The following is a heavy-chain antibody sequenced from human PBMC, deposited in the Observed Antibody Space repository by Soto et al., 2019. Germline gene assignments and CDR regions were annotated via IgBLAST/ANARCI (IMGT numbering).Heavy chain of an antibody. V-gene: IGHV4-4*02. CDR1: GGSISSTNW. CDR2: IYHNGSP. CDR3: GRWLGTSYGMDV. D-gene: IGHD3-10*01. J-gene: IGHJ6*02. Sequence: SETLSLTCAVSGGSISSTNWWSWVRQSPGKGLEWIGEIYHNGSPDYNPSRKSRVTISVDKSKNHVFLKLTSVTAADTAMYFCGRWLGTSYGMDVWGQGTTVTVSS.